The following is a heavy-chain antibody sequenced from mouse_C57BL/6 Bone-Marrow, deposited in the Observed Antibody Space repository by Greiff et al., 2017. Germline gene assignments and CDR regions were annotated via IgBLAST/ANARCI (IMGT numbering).Heavy chain of an antibody. J-gene: IGHJ4*01. CDR2: ISSGGDYI. Sequence: EVQGVESGEGLVKPGGSLKLSCAASGFTFSSYAMSWVRQTPEKRLEWVAYISSGGDYIYYADTVKGRFTISRDNARNTLYLQMSSLKSEDTAMYYCTRDDYDGYYVNYAMDYWGQGTSVTVSS. CDR1: GFTFSSYA. D-gene: IGHD2-3*01. CDR3: TRDDYDGYYVNYAMDY. V-gene: IGHV5-9-1*02.